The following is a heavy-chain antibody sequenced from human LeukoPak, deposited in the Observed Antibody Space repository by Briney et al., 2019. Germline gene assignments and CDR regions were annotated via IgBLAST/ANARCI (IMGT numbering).Heavy chain of an antibody. V-gene: IGHV4-34*01. Sequence: SETLSLTCAVYGGSFSGYYWRSIRQSPGKGLEWLGEINDSGSTSYDPSLKSRVTISVDTSKNQISLKLTSVTAADTAVYYCARVAGDPIYYYYYMDVWGKGTTVTVSS. CDR2: INDSGST. CDR1: GGSFSGYY. J-gene: IGHJ6*03. D-gene: IGHD7-27*01. CDR3: ARVAGDPIYYYYYMDV.